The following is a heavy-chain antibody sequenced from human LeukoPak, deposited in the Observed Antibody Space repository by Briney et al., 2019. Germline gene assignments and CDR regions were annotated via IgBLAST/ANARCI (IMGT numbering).Heavy chain of an antibody. J-gene: IGHJ4*02. D-gene: IGHD3-22*01. Sequence: SETLSLTCTVSGDSIRSTSYYWGWIRQPPGKGLEWIGSIYYSGNTYYNPSLKSRVTIAVDTSKNQFSLTLNSVSAADTAVYYCARRKSFYDSSGYFDHWGRGTLVTVS. V-gene: IGHV4-39*01. CDR1: GDSIRSTSYY. CDR3: ARRKSFYDSSGYFDH. CDR2: IYYSGNT.